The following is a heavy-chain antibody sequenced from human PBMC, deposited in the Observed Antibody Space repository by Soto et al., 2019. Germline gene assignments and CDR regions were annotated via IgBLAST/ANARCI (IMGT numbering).Heavy chain of an antibody. V-gene: IGHV3-23*01. CDR1: GFTFSSYA. CDR3: AKRNLVVRPPFDY. D-gene: IGHD2-15*01. Sequence: EVQLLESGGGLVQPGGSLRLSCAASGFTFSSYAMSWVRQAPGKGLEWVSTISGSGGGIYYADSVKGRFTISRDNSKNTLDLQMNSLRAEDTAVYYFAKRNLVVRPPFDYWGQGTLVTVSS. J-gene: IGHJ4*02. CDR2: ISGSGGGI.